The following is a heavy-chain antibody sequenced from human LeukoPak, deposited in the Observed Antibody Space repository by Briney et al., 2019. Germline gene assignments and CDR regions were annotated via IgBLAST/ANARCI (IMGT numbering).Heavy chain of an antibody. Sequence: PGGSLRLSCAASGFTFSSYSMNWVRQAPGKGLEWVSYISSSSSTTYYADSVKGRFTISRDNAKNSLYLQMNSLRAEDTAVYYCARRADGSGSSNYYYYMDVWGKGTTVTVSS. CDR3: ARRADGSGSSNYYYYMDV. J-gene: IGHJ6*03. CDR1: GFTFSSYS. D-gene: IGHD3-10*01. CDR2: ISSSSSTT. V-gene: IGHV3-48*01.